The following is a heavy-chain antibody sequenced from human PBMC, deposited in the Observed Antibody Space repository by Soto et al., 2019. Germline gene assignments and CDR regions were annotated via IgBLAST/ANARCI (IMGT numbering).Heavy chain of an antibody. CDR3: ARFIHASGSYNYFDS. CDR1: GGSITSGGYC. Sequence: ASETLSLTCTVSGGSITSGGYCWTWIRQHPGKGLEWIGYIYYSESTYQNPSLHNPSLRSRLSISVDASKNQFSLNLSSVSAADTAVYYCARFIHASGSYNYFDSWGPGTLVTVSS. D-gene: IGHD3-10*01. CDR2: IYYSEST. J-gene: IGHJ4*02. V-gene: IGHV4-31*03.